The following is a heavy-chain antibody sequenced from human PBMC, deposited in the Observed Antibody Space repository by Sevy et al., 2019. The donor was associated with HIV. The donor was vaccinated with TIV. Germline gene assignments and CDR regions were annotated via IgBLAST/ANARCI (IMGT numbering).Heavy chain of an antibody. V-gene: IGHV3-21*01. CDR1: GFTFGSYS. J-gene: IGHJ6*02. Sequence: GGSLRLSCAASGFTFGSYSMNWVRQAPGKGLEWVSSISSTSSYIYYADSVKGRFTVSRDNAKNSLYLQMNSLRAEDTAVYYCARDDFEVRGVKGYYYYYGMDVWGQGTTVTVSS. CDR2: ISSTSSYI. CDR3: ARDDFEVRGVKGYYYYYGMDV. D-gene: IGHD3-10*01.